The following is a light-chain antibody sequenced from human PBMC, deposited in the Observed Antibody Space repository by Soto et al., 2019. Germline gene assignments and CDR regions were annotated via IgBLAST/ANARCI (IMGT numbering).Light chain of an antibody. CDR2: RVS. J-gene: IGKJ1*01. V-gene: IGKV2-30*01. Sequence: DVVLAHSPLSHPFTRIHLSSISCRSSQSLVSSEANICLSLVEQGSGHSPCRLIYRVSHGDLWVPDRYSGSETGTDFTLKISRVEAEHVGFYHCMQGIHWPGTFVQET. CDR1: QSLVSSEANIC. CDR3: MQGIHWPGT.